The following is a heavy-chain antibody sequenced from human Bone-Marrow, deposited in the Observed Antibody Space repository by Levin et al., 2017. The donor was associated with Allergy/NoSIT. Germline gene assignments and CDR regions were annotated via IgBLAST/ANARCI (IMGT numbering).Heavy chain of an antibody. D-gene: IGHD2-15*01. CDR1: GFNFNPYT. CDR2: ISGSGRRS. V-gene: IGHV3-23*01. CDR3: AKFGGPYCSGGLCYSEGLDP. Sequence: GESLKISCAASGFNFNPYTMTWVRQGPGKGLEWVSAISGSGRRSYYADSVKGRFTVSRDNSENMLYLQMNSLRADDTAIYFCAKFGGPYCSGGLCYSEGLDPWCQGTLVIVSS. J-gene: IGHJ5*02.